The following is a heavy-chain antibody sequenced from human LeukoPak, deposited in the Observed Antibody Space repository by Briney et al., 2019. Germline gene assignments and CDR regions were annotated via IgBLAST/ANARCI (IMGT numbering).Heavy chain of an antibody. CDR1: GFTFSSYW. CDR2: ISSSSSTI. J-gene: IGHJ4*02. V-gene: IGHV3-48*01. CDR3: ARDRYFDY. Sequence: PGGSLRLSCAASGFTFSSYWMSWVRQAPGKGLEWVSYISSSSSTIYYADSVKGRFTISRDNAKNSLYLQMNSLRAEDTAVYYCARDRYFDYWGQGTLVTVSS.